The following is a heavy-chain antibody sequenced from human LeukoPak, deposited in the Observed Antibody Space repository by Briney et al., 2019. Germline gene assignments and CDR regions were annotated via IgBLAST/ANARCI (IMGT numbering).Heavy chain of an antibody. CDR3: ARSTTCDY. CDR2: IKQDGSDK. Sequence: GGSLGLSCAASGFTFSNYWMSWVRQAPGKGLEWVATIKQDGSDKYYVDSVKGRFTISRDNAKNSLYLQMNSLRAEDTAVYYCARSTTCDYWGQGTLVTVSS. CDR1: GFTFSNYW. V-gene: IGHV3-7*02. D-gene: IGHD2-2*01. J-gene: IGHJ4*02.